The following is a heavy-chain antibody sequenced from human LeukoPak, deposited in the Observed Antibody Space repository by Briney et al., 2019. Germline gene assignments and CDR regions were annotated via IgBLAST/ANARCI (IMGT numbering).Heavy chain of an antibody. D-gene: IGHD1-26*01. CDR2: ISYDGSNK. J-gene: IGHJ4*02. CDR3: ATSGNYYLKY. V-gene: IGHV3-30*04. CDR1: GFTFSSYA. Sequence: GGSLRLSCAASGFTFSSYAMHWVRQAPGKGLEWVAVISYDGSNKYYADSVKGRFTISRDNAKNALSLQMNSLRDEDTAVYYCATSGNYYLKYWGQGTLVTVSS.